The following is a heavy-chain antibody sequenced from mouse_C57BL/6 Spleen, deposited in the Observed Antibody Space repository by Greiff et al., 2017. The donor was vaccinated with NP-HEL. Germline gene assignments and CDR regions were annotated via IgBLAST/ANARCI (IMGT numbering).Heavy chain of an antibody. D-gene: IGHD2-3*01. Sequence: VKLVESGAELVKPGASVKISCKASGYAFSSYWMNWVKQRPGKGLEWIGQIYPGDGDTNYNGKFKGKATLTADKSSSTAYMQLSSLTSEDSAVYFCAREDYDGYLFAYWGQGTLVTVSA. CDR3: AREDYDGYLFAY. V-gene: IGHV1-80*01. J-gene: IGHJ3*01. CDR1: GYAFSSYW. CDR2: IYPGDGDT.